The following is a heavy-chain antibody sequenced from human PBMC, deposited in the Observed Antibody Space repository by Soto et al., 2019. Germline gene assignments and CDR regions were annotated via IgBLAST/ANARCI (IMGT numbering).Heavy chain of an antibody. Sequence: GGSVKRSCAACGCTLSSYWFFSVRQASVKGLEWVANIKQDGSEKYYVDSVKGRFTISRDNAKNSLYLQMTRLRAEDTAVYYCARVNTGDGRFNCRAVWSIGSTVIVSS. D-gene: IGHD1-1*01. CDR3: ARVNTGDGRFNCRAV. CDR1: GCTLSSYW. CDR2: IKQDGSEK. V-gene: IGHV3-7*01. J-gene: IGHJ6*04.